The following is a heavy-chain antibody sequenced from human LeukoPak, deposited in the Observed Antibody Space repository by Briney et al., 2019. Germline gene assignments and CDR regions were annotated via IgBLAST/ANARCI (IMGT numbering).Heavy chain of an antibody. J-gene: IGHJ3*02. Sequence: GGSLRLSCVASGFTLSDYWMTWVRQAPGTGLEWVANIKQDGNEKYYVDSVKGRFTISRDNAKNSLHLQMDNLRAEDTAVYYCARPKNRENYWRAFDIWGQGTMVTVSS. CDR2: IKQDGNEK. CDR1: GFTLSDYW. V-gene: IGHV3-7*03. CDR3: ARPKNRENYWRAFDI. D-gene: IGHD1-7*01.